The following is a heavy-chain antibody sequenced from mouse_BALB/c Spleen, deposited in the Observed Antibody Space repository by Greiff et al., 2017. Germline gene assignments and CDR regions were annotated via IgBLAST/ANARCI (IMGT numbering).Heavy chain of an antibody. CDR2: IYPYNGGT. J-gene: IGHJ2*01. D-gene: IGHD2-14*01. Sequence: VQLKESGPELVKPGASVKISCKASGYTFTDYNMHWVKQSHGKSLEWIGYIYPYNGGTGYNQKFKSKATLTVDNSSSTAYMELRSLTSEDSAVYYCARGGYYRYEGYYFDYWGQGTTLTVSS. CDR3: ARGGYYRYEGYYFDY. V-gene: IGHV1S29*02. CDR1: GYTFTDYN.